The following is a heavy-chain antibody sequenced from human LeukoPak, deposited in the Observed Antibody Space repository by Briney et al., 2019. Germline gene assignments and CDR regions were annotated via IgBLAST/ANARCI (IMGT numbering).Heavy chain of an antibody. V-gene: IGHV3-7*01. CDR2: IKQDGSEK. Sequence: SGGSLRLSCAASGFTFSSYWMSWVRQAPGKGLEWVANIKQDGSEKYYVDAVGGRFSVSRDNAKNSLYLQMTSLRVEDTAIYYCTRGMNPERWGQGTLVTVSS. J-gene: IGHJ4*02. D-gene: IGHD1-14*01. CDR3: TRGMNPER. CDR1: GFTFSSYW.